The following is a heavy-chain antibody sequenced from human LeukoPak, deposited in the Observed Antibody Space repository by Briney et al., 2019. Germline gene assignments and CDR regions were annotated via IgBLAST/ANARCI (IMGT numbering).Heavy chain of an antibody. V-gene: IGHV4-34*01. CDR2: INHSGST. Sequence: SETLSLTCAVYGGSFSGYYWSWIRQPPGKGLEWIGEINHSGSTNYNPSLKSRVTISVDTSKSQFSLKLSSVTAADTAVYYCARHTYYYDSSGYYTDYWGQGTLVTVSS. CDR1: GGSFSGYY. D-gene: IGHD3-22*01. CDR3: ARHTYYYDSSGYYTDY. J-gene: IGHJ4*02.